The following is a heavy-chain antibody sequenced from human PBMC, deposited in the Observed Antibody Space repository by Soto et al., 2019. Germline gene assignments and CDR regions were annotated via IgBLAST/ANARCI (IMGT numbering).Heavy chain of an antibody. Sequence: ASVKVSCKASGGTFSSYTISWVRQAPGQGLEWMGRIIPILGIANYAQKFKGRVTITADKSTSTAYMELSSLRSEDTAVYYCARGGSGYYFNFDYWGQGTLVTVSS. CDR2: IIPILGIA. J-gene: IGHJ4*02. V-gene: IGHV1-69*02. D-gene: IGHD3-22*01. CDR3: ARGGSGYYFNFDY. CDR1: GGTFSSYT.